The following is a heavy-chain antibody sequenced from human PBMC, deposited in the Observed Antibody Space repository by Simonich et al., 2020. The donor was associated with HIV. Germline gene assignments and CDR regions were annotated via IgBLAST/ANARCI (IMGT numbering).Heavy chain of an antibody. Sequence: EVQLVESGGGLVKPGGSLRLSCAASGFTFSSSSMNWVRQAPAKGLEGVSSSRSSSSYIYYADSVKGRFTISRDNDKNSLYLQMNSLRAEDTAVYYCARDSGYYYGSGCLIDYWGQGTLVTVSS. J-gene: IGHJ4*02. CDR1: GFTFSSSS. CDR2: SRSSSSYI. V-gene: IGHV3-21*01. D-gene: IGHD3-10*01. CDR3: ARDSGYYYGSGCLIDY.